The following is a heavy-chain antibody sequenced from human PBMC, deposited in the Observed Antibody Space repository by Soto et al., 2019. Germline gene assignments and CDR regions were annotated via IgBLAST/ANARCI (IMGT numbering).Heavy chain of an antibody. CDR3: ARDTVIAAAGLYYYGMDV. CDR1: GFTFSSYA. CDR2: ISYDGSNK. Sequence: GGSLRLSCAASGFTFSSYAMHWVRQSPGNGLEWVAVISYDGSNKYYADSVKGRFTISRDNSKNTLYLQMNSLRAEDTAVYYCARDTVIAAAGLYYYGMDVWGQGTTVTVSS. J-gene: IGHJ6*02. D-gene: IGHD6-13*01. V-gene: IGHV3-30-3*01.